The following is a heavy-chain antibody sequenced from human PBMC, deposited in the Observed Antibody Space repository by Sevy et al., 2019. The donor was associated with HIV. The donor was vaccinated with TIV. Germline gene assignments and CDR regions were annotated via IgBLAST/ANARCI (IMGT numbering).Heavy chain of an antibody. D-gene: IGHD6-13*01. CDR2: IYYSGST. V-gene: IGHV4-59*08. J-gene: IGHJ6*03. CDR1: GGSISSYY. CDR3: ARHGRGLDSCSWSPYYYYYYMDV. Sequence: SETLSLTCTVSGGSISSYYWSWIRQPPGKGLEWIGYIYYSGSTNYNPSLKSRVTISVDTSKNQFSLKLSSVTAADTAVYYCARHGRGLDSCSWSPYYYYYYMDVWGKGTTVTVSS.